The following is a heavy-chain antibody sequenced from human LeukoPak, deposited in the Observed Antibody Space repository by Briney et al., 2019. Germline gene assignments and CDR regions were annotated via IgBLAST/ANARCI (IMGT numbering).Heavy chain of an antibody. CDR2: AYYSRST. Sequence: SETLSLTCTVSGGPISSYYWSWIRQPPGKGLEWIGYAYYSRSTNYNPSLKSRVTISVDTSKNQFSLRLSSVTAADTAVYYCARHHNWNYDYWGQGTLVTVSS. J-gene: IGHJ4*02. V-gene: IGHV4-59*08. D-gene: IGHD1-20*01. CDR3: ARHHNWNYDY. CDR1: GGPISSYY.